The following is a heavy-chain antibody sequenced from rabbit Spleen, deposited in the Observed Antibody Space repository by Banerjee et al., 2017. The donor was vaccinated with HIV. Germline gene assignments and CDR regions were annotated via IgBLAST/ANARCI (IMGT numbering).Heavy chain of an antibody. J-gene: IGHJ6*01. D-gene: IGHD4-1*01. CDR2: IYTSSGST. CDR1: GFDLSSYYY. V-gene: IGHV1S40*01. Sequence: QSLEESGGDLVKPGASLTLTCTASGFDLSSYYYMCWVRQAPGKGLEWIACIYTSSGSTYYASWAKGRFFISKTSSTTVTLQMTSLTAADTATYFCARDSDDRTGWGALDLWGPGTLVTVS. CDR3: ARDSDDRTGWGALDL.